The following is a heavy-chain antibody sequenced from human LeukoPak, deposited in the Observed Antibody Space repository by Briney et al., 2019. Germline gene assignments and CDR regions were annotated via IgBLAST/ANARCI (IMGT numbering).Heavy chain of an antibody. CDR2: IKQDGSEK. D-gene: IGHD1/OR15-1a*01. J-gene: IGHJ4*02. CDR3: ARNKRSSGGPFDY. Sequence: GGPLRLSCAASGFTFSSYWMSWVRQAPGKGLEGVANIKQDGSEKYYVDSVKGRFTISRDNAKNSLYLQMNSLRAEDTAVYYCARNKRSSGGPFDYWGQGTLVTVSS. CDR1: GFTFSSYW. V-gene: IGHV3-7*03.